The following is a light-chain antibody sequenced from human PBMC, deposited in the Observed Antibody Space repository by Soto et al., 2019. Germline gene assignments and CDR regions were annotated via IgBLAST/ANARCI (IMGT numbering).Light chain of an antibody. J-gene: IGKJ1*01. CDR3: QQYGSSPRT. CDR1: QSVSSSY. Sequence: EIGLTQSPGTLSLSPGERATLSCRASQSVSSSYLAWYQQKLGQAPRLLIYGASSRATGIPDRFSGSGSGTDFTLTISRLEPEDFAVYYCQQYGSSPRTFGQGTKVDIK. CDR2: GAS. V-gene: IGKV3-20*01.